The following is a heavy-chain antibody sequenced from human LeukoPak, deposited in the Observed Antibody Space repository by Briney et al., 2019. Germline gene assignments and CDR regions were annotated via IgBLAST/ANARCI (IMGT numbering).Heavy chain of an antibody. V-gene: IGHV3-48*02. D-gene: IGHD6-19*01. J-gene: IGHJ4*02. Sequence: PGGSLRLSCVASGFTFSSYSMNWVRQAPGKGLEWVSYISGSSSTIYYADSVKGRLTISRDNAKNSLYLQMNSLTDEDTAVYCCARDRSGWYGYDYWGQGTVVTVSS. CDR3: ARDRSGWYGYDY. CDR2: ISGSSSTI. CDR1: GFTFSSYS.